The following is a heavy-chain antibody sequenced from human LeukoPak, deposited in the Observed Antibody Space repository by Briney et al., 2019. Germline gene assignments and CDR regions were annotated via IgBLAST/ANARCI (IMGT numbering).Heavy chain of an antibody. CDR1: GFTFSSYA. CDR3: AKCGTYYDFWSGYLGYYYMDV. V-gene: IGHV3-23*01. CDR2: ISGSGGST. D-gene: IGHD3-3*01. Sequence: PGGSLRLSCAASGFTFSSYAMSWVRQAPGKGLEWVSAISGSGGSTYYADSVKGRFTISRDNSTNTLYLQMNSLRAEDTAVYYCAKCGTYYDFWSGYLGYYYMDVWGKGTTVTVSS. J-gene: IGHJ6*03.